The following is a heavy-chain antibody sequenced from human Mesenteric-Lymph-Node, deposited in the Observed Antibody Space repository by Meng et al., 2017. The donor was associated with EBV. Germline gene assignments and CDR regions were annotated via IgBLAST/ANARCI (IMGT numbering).Heavy chain of an antibody. CDR1: GGSISDSSYY. CDR3: ARHGGGYPVYFGY. CDR2: NHYSGGT. V-gene: IGHV4-39*01. D-gene: IGHD2-8*01. J-gene: IGHJ4*02. Sequence: HLSVQESGPGLVKPSETLSLTCTVPGGSISDSSYYWGWIRQPPGKGLEWIGSNHYSGGTFYNPSLKSRVTISLDTSKDQLSLKLNSVTATDTAVYYCARHGGGYPVYFGYWGQGTLVTVSS.